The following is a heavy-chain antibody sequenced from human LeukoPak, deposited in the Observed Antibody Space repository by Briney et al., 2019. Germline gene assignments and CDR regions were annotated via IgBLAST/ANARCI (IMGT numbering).Heavy chain of an antibody. CDR3: ARDRLRFVY. J-gene: IGHJ4*02. CDR1: GGSISSSSYY. Sequence: SETLSLTCTVSGGSISSSSYYWGWIRQPPGKGLEWIGSIYYSGSTYYNPSLKSRVTISVDTSKNQSSLKLSSVTAADTAVYYCARDRLRFVYWGQGTLVTVSS. V-gene: IGHV4-39*07. CDR2: IYYSGST.